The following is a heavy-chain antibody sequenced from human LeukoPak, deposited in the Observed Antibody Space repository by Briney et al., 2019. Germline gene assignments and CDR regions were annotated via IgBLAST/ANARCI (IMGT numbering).Heavy chain of an antibody. CDR2: ICTSGST. V-gene: IGHV4-61*02. D-gene: IGHD3-22*01. J-gene: IGHJ4*02. Sequence: SQTLSLTXTGSGGSISSGSYYWSWIRQPAGQGLEWIGRICTSGSTNYNPSLKSRVTISVDTSKNQFSLKLSSVTAADTAVYYCARESYYDSSGYYRRDFDYWGQGTLVTVSS. CDR3: ARESYYDSSGYYRRDFDY. CDR1: GGSISSGSYY.